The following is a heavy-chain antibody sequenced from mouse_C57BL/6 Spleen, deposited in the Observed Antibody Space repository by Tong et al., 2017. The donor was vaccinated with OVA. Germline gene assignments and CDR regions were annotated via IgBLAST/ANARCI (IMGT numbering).Heavy chain of an antibody. CDR2: ISSGSSTI. Sequence: EVQLQESGGGLVKPGGSLKLSCAASGFTFSDYGMHWVRQAPEKGLEWVVYISSGSSTIYYADTVKGRFTISRDNAKNKLYLQMSSLKSEDKDMYYCARDDATWFAYWGQGTLVTVSA. D-gene: IGHD2-3*01. CDR3: ARDDATWFAY. CDR1: GFTFSDYG. V-gene: IGHV5-17*03. J-gene: IGHJ3*01.